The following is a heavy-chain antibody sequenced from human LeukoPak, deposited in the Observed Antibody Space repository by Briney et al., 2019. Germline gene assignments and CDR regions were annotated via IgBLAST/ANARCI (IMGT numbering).Heavy chain of an antibody. Sequence: PSETLSLTCTVSGVSMTTYYWSWLRQPPGKGLEWIGYIYYSGSTNYNPSLKSRVIISTDTSNNQFSLKLRSVTAADTAVYFCAREGSYYDSGGYYYGSGYFDYWGQGTLVTVSS. CDR1: GVSMTTYY. V-gene: IGHV4-59*01. D-gene: IGHD3-22*01. J-gene: IGHJ4*02. CDR3: AREGSYYDSGGYYYGSGYFDY. CDR2: IYYSGST.